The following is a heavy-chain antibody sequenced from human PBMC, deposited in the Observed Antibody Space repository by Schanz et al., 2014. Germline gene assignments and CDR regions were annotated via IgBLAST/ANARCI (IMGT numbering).Heavy chain of an antibody. V-gene: IGHV3-74*01. CDR3: ARDGYSVVVISPTESFDI. D-gene: IGHD2-21*01. CDR1: GFTFSSHW. Sequence: EVQLVQSGGGLVQPGGSLRLSCAASGFTFSSHWMHWVRQDPGKGLVWVARINSVGSNTDYADSVTGRFTISRDNAKNSLYRQMISLRAEDTAVYYCARDGYSVVVISPTESFDIWGQGTMIDVSP. CDR2: INSVGSNT. J-gene: IGHJ3*02.